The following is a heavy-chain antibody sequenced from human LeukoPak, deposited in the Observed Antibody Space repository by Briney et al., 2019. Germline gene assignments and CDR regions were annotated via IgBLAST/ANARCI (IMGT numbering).Heavy chain of an antibody. CDR1: NGSITSGHYY. CDR2: IYYTGST. D-gene: IGHD5-12*01. CDR3: TRGSAYAFQF. Sequence: PSQTLSLTCTVSNGSITSGHYYWLWIRQHPGKGLEWLGYIYYTGSTYYNRSLRSRLTMAVDTSKNQFSLRLTSVTAADTATYYCTRGSAYAFQFWGQGTLVTVSS. V-gene: IGHV4-31*03. J-gene: IGHJ4*02.